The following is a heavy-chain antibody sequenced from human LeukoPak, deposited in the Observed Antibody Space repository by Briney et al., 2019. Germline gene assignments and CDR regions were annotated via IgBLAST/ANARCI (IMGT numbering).Heavy chain of an antibody. CDR3: ARRQQQLLYNWFDP. D-gene: IGHD6-13*01. V-gene: IGHV1-46*01. J-gene: IGHJ5*02. Sequence: ASVKVSCKASGYTFTSYYMHWVRQAPGQGLEWMGIINPSGGSTSYAQKFQGRVTITRNTSISTAYMELSSLRSEDTAVYYCARRQQQLLYNWFDPWGQGTLVTVSS. CDR1: GYTFTSYY. CDR2: INPSGGST.